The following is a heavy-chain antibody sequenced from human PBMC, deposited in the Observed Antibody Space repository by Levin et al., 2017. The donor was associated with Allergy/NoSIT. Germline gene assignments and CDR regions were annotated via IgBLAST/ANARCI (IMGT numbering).Heavy chain of an antibody. Sequence: PGGSLRLSCTASGFPFGSYSISWVRQVPGKGLEWISYIGKTSGFIFYADSVKGRFTISRDNAENSWSLQMNSLRVEDTAVYYCVRDTAYSFDIWGQGTMVTVSS. D-gene: IGHD1-26*01. V-gene: IGHV3-48*01. J-gene: IGHJ3*02. CDR2: IGKTSGFI. CDR3: VRDTAYSFDI. CDR1: GFPFGSYS.